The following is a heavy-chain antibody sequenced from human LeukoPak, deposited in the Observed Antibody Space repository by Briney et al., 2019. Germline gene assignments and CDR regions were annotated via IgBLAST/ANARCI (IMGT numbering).Heavy chain of an antibody. CDR2: ISVIGGST. CDR3: AKGGWLEY. Sequence: GGSLRLSCAASGFTFSTNDMSWVRQPPGKGLEWVSAISVIGGSTYYADSVKGRSTSSRDNSKNTLYLQMNSLRAEDTAVYYCAKGGWLEYWGQETLVTVSS. D-gene: IGHD6-19*01. CDR1: GFTFSTND. J-gene: IGHJ4*02. V-gene: IGHV3-23*01.